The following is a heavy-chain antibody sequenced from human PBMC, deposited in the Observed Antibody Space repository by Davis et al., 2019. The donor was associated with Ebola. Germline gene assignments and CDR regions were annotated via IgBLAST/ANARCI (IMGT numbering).Heavy chain of an antibody. CDR3: AKTGNRYYYYGMDV. Sequence: GESLKISCADSVITFSSYAMTWVRQAPGKGLEWVSAISGSGGSTYYADSVKGRFTISRDNSKNTLYLQMNSLRAEDTAVYYCAKTGNRYYYYGMDVWGKGTTVTVSS. D-gene: IGHD2-8*02. CDR1: VITFSSYA. J-gene: IGHJ6*04. CDR2: ISGSGGST. V-gene: IGHV3-23*01.